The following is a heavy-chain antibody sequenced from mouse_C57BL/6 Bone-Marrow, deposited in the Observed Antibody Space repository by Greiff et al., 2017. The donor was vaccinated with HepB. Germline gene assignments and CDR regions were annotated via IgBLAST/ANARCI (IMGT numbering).Heavy chain of an antibody. CDR1: GFTFSDYY. J-gene: IGHJ4*01. CDR2: ISNGGGST. CDR3: ARHVMDY. Sequence: EVMLVESGGGLVQPGGSLKLSCAASGFTFSDYYMYWVRQTPEKRLEWVAYISNGGGSTYYPDTVKGRFTISRDNAKNTLYLQMSRLKSEDTAMYYCARHVMDYWGQGTSVTVSS. V-gene: IGHV5-12*01.